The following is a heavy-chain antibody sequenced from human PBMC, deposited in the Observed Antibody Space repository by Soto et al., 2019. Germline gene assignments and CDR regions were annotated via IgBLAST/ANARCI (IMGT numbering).Heavy chain of an antibody. CDR1: GYTFTSYD. CDR3: ARTLYGDNVDY. CDR2: MNPNSGNT. J-gene: IGHJ4*02. Sequence: QVQLVQSGAEVKKPGASVKVSCKASGYTFTSYDINWVRQATGQGLEWMGWMNPNSGNTGYAQTFQGRVTMTRNTAIRTAYMELSRLTSELTAVYYCARTLYGDNVDYWGQGTLVTVSS. V-gene: IGHV1-8*01. D-gene: IGHD4-17*01.